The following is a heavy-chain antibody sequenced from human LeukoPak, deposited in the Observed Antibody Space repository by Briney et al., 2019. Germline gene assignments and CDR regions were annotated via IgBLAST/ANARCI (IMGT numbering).Heavy chain of an antibody. Sequence: GGSLRLSCAASAFTFSRYGMHWVRQAPGKGLEWVAFIRYDGSNKYYADSVKGRFTISRDNSKNTLYLQMNSLRAEDTAVYYCAKEVWPTVTTPGWTYFDYWGQGALVTVSS. D-gene: IGHD4-17*01. J-gene: IGHJ4*02. CDR1: AFTFSRYG. CDR3: AKEVWPTVTTPGWTYFDY. CDR2: IRYDGSNK. V-gene: IGHV3-30*02.